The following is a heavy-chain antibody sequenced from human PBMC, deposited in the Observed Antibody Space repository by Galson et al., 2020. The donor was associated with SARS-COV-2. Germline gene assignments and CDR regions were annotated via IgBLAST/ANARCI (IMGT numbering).Heavy chain of an antibody. J-gene: IGHJ6*02. CDR2: IIPILGTA. Sequence: SVQVSCKASGGTFSSYAISWVRQAPGQGLEWMGGIIPILGTANYAQKFQGRVTITADESTSTAYMELSSLRSEDTAVYYCARDWEVGLLWFGELFRTTPPQYGMDVWGQGTTVTVSS. CDR3: ARDWEVGLLWFGELFRTTPPQYGMDV. V-gene: IGHV1-69*13. D-gene: IGHD3-10*01. CDR1: GGTFSSYA.